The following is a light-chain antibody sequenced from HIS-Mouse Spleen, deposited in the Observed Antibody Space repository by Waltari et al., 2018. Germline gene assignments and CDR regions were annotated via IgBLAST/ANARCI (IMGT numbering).Light chain of an antibody. J-gene: IGKJ3*01. CDR2: DAS. CDR3: QQRSNWQFT. V-gene: IGKV3-11*01. Sequence: EIVLTQSPATLSLSPGERATPSCRASQRVSSYLAWYQQKPGQAPRLLIYDASNRATGIPARFSGSGSGTDFTLTISSLEPEDFAVYYCQQRSNWQFTFGPGTKVDIK. CDR1: QRVSSY.